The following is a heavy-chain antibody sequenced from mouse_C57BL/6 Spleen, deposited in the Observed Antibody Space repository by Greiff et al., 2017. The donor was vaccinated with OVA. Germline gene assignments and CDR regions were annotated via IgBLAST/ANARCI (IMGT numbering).Heavy chain of an antibody. CDR2: INHDGSST. CDR1: GFTFSDYY. CDR3: ARGCYNFYGWFDD. V-gene: IGHV5-16*01. Sequence: EVHLVESEGGLVQPGSSLKLSCTASGFTFSDYYMAWVRQVPEKGLEWIANINHDGSSTYYLDSLKSRFTISRDNAKNILYLQMSSLKSEDTATYYCARGCYNFYGWFDDWGKGTTVTVSS. J-gene: IGHJ1*03. D-gene: IGHD2-12*01.